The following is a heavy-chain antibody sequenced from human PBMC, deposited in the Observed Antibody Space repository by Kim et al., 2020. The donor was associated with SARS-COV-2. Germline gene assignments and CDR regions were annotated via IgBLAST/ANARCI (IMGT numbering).Heavy chain of an antibody. V-gene: IGHV4-59*08. CDR3: ARTAQGFDY. D-gene: IGHD2-21*02. CDR2: IYYSGST. Sequence: SETLSLTCTVSGGSISSYYWSWIRQPPGKGLEWIGYIYYSGSTNYNPSLKSRVTISVDTSKNQFSLKLSSVTAADTAVYYCARTAQGFDYWGQGTLVTVS. J-gene: IGHJ4*02. CDR1: GGSISSYY.